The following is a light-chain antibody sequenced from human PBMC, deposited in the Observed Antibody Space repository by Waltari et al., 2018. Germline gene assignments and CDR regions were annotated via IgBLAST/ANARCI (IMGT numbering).Light chain of an antibody. J-gene: IGKJ4*01. CDR2: DES. CDR3: QQYDNPPLVVLN. V-gene: IGKV1-33*01. CDR1: QDLSNY. Sequence: DIQMTQSPSSLSASVGDHVTITCQALQDLSNYLHWYNQKPGKAPKLLLYDESTLETGVPSRFSGSGFGTDVNVNSSSLKPEDIATYYCQQYDNPPLVVLNFGGGTKVEIK.